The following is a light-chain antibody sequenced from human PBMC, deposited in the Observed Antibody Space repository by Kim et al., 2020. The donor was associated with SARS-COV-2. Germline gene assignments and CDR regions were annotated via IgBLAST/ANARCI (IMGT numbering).Light chain of an antibody. Sequence: CPGERAARACRARQSVSSNLSWYREKPGQAPRVLIYGASTRATGIPARFSGSGSGTEFTLTISSLQSEDFAVYHCQQYYNWPPLTFGGGTKVDIK. V-gene: IGKV3-15*01. CDR3: QQYYNWPPLT. CDR2: GAS. J-gene: IGKJ4*01. CDR1: QSVSSN.